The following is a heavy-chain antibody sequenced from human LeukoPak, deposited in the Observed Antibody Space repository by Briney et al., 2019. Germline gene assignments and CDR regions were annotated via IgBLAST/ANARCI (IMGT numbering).Heavy chain of an antibody. CDR2: IYYSGST. CDR3: ASSQQIAVAGTGSAFDI. V-gene: IGHV4-59*01. CDR1: GGSISSYY. D-gene: IGHD6-19*01. Sequence: SETLSLTCTVSGGSISSYYWSWIRQPPGKGLEWIGYIYYSGSTNYNPSLKSRVTISVDTSKNQFSLKLSSVTAADTAVYYCASSQQIAVAGTGSAFDIWGQGTMVTVSS. J-gene: IGHJ3*02.